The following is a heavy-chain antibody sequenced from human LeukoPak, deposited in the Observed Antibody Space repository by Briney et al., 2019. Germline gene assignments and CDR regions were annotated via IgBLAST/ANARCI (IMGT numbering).Heavy chain of an antibody. CDR3: ARGMMMTFGGVIDYFDY. D-gene: IGHD3-16*02. V-gene: IGHV3-21*01. J-gene: IGHJ4*02. CDR2: ISSSSSYI. Sequence: GGSLRLSCAASGFTFSSYSMNWVRQAPGKGLEWVSSISSSSSYIYYADSVKGRFTISRDNAKNSLYLQMNSLRAEDTAVYYCARGMMMTFGGVIDYFDYWGQGTLVTVSS. CDR1: GFTFSSYS.